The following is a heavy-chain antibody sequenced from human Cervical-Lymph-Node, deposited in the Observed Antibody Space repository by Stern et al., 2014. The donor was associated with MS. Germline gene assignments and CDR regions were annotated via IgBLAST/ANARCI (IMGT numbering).Heavy chain of an antibody. Sequence: QVQLQESGPGLVRPSQTLSLTCTVSGASIRSGSYYWSWIRQPAGKGLEWIGRIYTGGSTKYSPSLKSRVTISIDTSKNQLSLKLSSVTAADTAVYYCARDGVINGEWVDFDSWGQGTLVTVSS. V-gene: IGHV4-61*02. D-gene: IGHD2-8*01. CDR3: ARDGVINGEWVDFDS. CDR2: IYTGGST. J-gene: IGHJ4*02. CDR1: GASIRSGSYY.